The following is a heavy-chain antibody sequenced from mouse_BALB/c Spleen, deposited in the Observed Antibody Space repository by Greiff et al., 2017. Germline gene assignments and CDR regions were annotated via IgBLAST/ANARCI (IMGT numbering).Heavy chain of an antibody. Sequence: EVKLMESGGGLVKPGGSLKLSCAASGFAFSSYDMSWVRQTPGKRLEWVAYISSGGGSTYYPDTVKGRFTISRENAKNTLYLQMSSLKSEDTAMYYSARQYGSIYDGNYGGFAYWGQGTLVTVSA. V-gene: IGHV5-12-1*01. CDR2: ISSGGGST. CDR1: GFAFSSYD. CDR3: ARQYGSIYDGNYGGFAY. D-gene: IGHD2-1*01. J-gene: IGHJ3*01.